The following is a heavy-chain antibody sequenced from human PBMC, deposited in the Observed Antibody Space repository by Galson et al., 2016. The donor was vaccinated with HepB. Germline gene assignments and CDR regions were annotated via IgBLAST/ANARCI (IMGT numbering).Heavy chain of an antibody. V-gene: IGHV1-69*13. CDR3: ARDFLGARGWFDP. CDR2: IIPVFCTA. D-gene: IGHD1-26*01. Sequence: SVKVSCKASGGPISGYGISWVRQAPGQGLEWMGGIIPVFCTANSAQKFRGRVTFTADESTNTVYMELSSLKFEDTAVYYCARDFLGARGWFDPWGQGTLVTVSS. J-gene: IGHJ5*02. CDR1: GGPISGYG.